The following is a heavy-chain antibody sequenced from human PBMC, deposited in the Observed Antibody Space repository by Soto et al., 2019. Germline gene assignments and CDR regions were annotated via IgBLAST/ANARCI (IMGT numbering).Heavy chain of an antibody. CDR2: ISYDGSNK. Sequence: PGGSLRLSCAASGFTFSSYGMHWVRQAPGKGLEWVAVISYDGSNKYYADSVKGRFTISRDNSKNTLYLQMNSLRAEDTAVYYCAKGTRASTLPIQTPSRDAAFDIWGQGTMVTVSS. D-gene: IGHD5-18*01. V-gene: IGHV3-30*18. CDR3: AKGTRASTLPIQTPSRDAAFDI. CDR1: GFTFSSYG. J-gene: IGHJ3*02.